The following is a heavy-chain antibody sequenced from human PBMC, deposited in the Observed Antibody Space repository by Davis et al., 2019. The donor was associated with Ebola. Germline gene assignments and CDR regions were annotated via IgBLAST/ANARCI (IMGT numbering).Heavy chain of an antibody. CDR3: ARLYNSGWHDAFDI. J-gene: IGHJ3*02. V-gene: IGHV5-51*01. CDR2: IYPCDSDT. D-gene: IGHD6-19*01. CDR1: GYRFTTYW. Sequence: GESLKISCKGSGYRFTTYWIGWVRQMPGKGLEWMGIIYPCDSDTRYSPSFQGQVTISADESFSTAYLQWSSLKASDTAMYYCARLYNSGWHDAFDIWGQGTMVTVSS.